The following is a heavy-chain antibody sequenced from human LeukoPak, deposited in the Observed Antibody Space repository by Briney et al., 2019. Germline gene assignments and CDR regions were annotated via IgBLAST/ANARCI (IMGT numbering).Heavy chain of an antibody. CDR3: ARSPVWSGYTYFGY. CDR2: INPNSGGT. Sequence: ASVKVSCKASGYTFTGYYMHWVRQAPGQGLEWMGWINPNSGGTNYAQKFQGRVTMTRDTSISTAYMELSRLRSDDTAVYYCARSPVWSGYTYFGYWGQGTLVTVSS. D-gene: IGHD3-3*01. CDR1: GYTFTGYY. V-gene: IGHV1-2*02. J-gene: IGHJ4*02.